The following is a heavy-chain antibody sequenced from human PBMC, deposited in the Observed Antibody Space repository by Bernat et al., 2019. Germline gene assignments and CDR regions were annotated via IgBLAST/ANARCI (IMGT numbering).Heavy chain of an antibody. CDR1: GGSISSSSYY. Sequence: QLQLQESGPGLVKPSETLSLTCTVSGGSISSSSYYWGWIRQPPGKGLEWIGSIYYSGSTYYNPSLKSRVTISVDTSKNQFSLKLSSVTAADTAVYYCHLRGFGELPIKGLDFDYWGQGTLVTVSS. CDR3: HLRGFGELPIKGLDFDY. V-gene: IGHV4-39*01. J-gene: IGHJ4*02. D-gene: IGHD3-10*01. CDR2: IYYSGST.